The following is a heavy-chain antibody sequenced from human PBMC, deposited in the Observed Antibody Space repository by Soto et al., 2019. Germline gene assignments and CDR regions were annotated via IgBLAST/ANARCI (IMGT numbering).Heavy chain of an antibody. CDR3: ARVAATATFWFDP. CDR1: GYTFTSYY. J-gene: IGHJ5*02. CDR2: INPSGGST. D-gene: IGHD6-25*01. Sequence: QVQLVQSGAEVKKPGASVKVSCKASGYTFTSYYMHWVRQAPGQGLEWMGIINPSGGSTSYAQKFEGRVTMTRHTSTSTVHMELSSLRSEDTAVYYCARVAATATFWFDPWGQGTLVTVSS. V-gene: IGHV1-46*01.